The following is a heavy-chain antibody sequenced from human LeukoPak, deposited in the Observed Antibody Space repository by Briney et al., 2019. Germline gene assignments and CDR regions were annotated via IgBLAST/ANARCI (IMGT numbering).Heavy chain of an antibody. V-gene: IGHV5-51*01. J-gene: IGHJ3*02. D-gene: IGHD3-22*01. CDR3: ARLLYYDSSGHQNDAFDI. CDR2: ISPGDSHT. CDR1: GYRFTNYW. Sequence: GESLKISCKGSGYRFTNYWVGWVRQMPGKGLEWMGIISPGDSHTRYSPSFQGQVTISADKSVSTAYLQWSSLKASDTAMYYCARLLYYDSSGHQNDAFDIWGQGTMVTVSS.